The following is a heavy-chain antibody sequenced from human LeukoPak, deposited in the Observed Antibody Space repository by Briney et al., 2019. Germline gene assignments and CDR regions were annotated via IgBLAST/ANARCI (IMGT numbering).Heavy chain of an antibody. J-gene: IGHJ4*02. D-gene: IGHD2-21*01. CDR2: IKKDGREI. CDR1: GFTFSYFW. CDR3: ARDVVFDY. V-gene: IGHV3-7*01. Sequence: GGSLSLSCEAYGFTFSYFWLNWVRPAPGKGRVWVANIKKDGREIYYADSVKGRFSISRDNAQTSLYLQMNGLRAEYTAVYYCARDVVFDYWGQGTLASVSA.